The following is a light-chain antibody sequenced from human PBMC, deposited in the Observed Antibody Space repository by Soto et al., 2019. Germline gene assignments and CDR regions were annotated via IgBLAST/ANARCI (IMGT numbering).Light chain of an antibody. CDR1: QTISNSF. CDR2: GAS. V-gene: IGKV3-20*01. Sequence: IVLTQSPGTLSLSPGERATLSCRASQTISNSFLAWYQHKPGQAPRLLIYGASTRAAAIPDRFSGSGSGTDFTLTVTRLEPEDFAVYYCQQYGTSPPYTFGQGTKLEIK. J-gene: IGKJ2*01. CDR3: QQYGTSPPYT.